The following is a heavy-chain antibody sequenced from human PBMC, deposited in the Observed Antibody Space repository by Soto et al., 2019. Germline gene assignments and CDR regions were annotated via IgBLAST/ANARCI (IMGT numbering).Heavy chain of an antibody. D-gene: IGHD6-6*01. CDR3: ARDLPSSSTYAFDI. V-gene: IGHV3-66*01. CDR1: GFTVSSNY. CDR2: IYSGGST. Sequence: PGGSLRLSCAASGFTVSSNYMSWVRQAPGKGLEWVSVIYSGGSTYYADSVKGRFTISRDNSKNTLYLQMNSLRAEDTAVYYCARDLPSSSTYAFDIWGQGTMVTVSS. J-gene: IGHJ3*02.